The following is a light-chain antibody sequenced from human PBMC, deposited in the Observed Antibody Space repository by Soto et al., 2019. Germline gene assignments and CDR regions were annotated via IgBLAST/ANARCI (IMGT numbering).Light chain of an antibody. CDR1: QSVSSSY. Sequence: ETVLTQSRSTLSLSPGERATLSCRASQSVSSSYLAWYQQKPGQAPRLLIYGASSRATGIPDRFSGSGSGTDFTLTVSRLEPEDFAVYYCQQYGSSLLYTFGQGTKLEMK. CDR3: QQYGSSLLYT. J-gene: IGKJ2*01. V-gene: IGKV3-20*01. CDR2: GAS.